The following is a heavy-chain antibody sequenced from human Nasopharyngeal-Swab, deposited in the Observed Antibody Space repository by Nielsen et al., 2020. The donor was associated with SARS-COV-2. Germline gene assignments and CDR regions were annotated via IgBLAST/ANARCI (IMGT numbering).Heavy chain of an antibody. D-gene: IGHD2-15*01. J-gene: IGHJ5*02. Sequence: ASVKVSCKASGYTFTRYYIHWVRQDPGQGLEWMGIINPGGGSARYSQNFQGRVTMTRDTSTSTIYMELSSLRSEDTAVYYCARGGDPIEVVAATDCFDPWGQGTLVTVSS. CDR1: GYTFTRYY. V-gene: IGHV1-46*01. CDR2: INPGGGSA. CDR3: ARGGDPIEVVAATDCFDP.